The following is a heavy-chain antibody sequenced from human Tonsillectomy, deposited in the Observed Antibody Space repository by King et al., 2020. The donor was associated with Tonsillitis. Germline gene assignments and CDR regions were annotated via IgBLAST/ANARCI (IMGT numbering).Heavy chain of an antibody. CDR1: GFTFSSYW. CDR3: LVDCSSTTCQDRYYYGMDV. D-gene: IGHD2-2*01. Sequence: VQLVESGGGLVQPGGSLRLSCAASGFTFSSYWMHWVRQAPGKGLVWVSRINSDGSSTSYADSVKGRFAISRDNAKNTLYLQMNSLRAEDTAVYYLLVDCSSTTCQDRYYYGMDVWGQGTTVTVSS. J-gene: IGHJ6*02. V-gene: IGHV3-74*01. CDR2: INSDGSST.